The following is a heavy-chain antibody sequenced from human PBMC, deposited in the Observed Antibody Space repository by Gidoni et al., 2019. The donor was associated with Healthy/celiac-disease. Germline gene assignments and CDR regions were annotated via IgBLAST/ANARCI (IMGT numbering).Heavy chain of an antibody. CDR1: GGSSSGYY. Sequence: QVQLQQWGAGLLKPSETLSLTCAVYGGSSSGYYWSWFRQPPGKGLEWIGEINHSGSTNCIPSRKSRVTISVDTSKNQFSLKLSAVTAADTAVYCCARGRRLGMIVVVITTPSNGGRWYFDLWGRGTLVTVSS. CDR2: INHSGST. CDR3: ARGRRLGMIVVVITTPSNGGRWYFDL. J-gene: IGHJ2*01. D-gene: IGHD3-22*01. V-gene: IGHV4-34*01.